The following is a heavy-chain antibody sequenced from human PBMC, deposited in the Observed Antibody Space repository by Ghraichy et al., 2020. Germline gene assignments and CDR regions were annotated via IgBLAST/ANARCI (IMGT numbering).Heavy chain of an antibody. Sequence: ASVKVSCKVSGYTLTELSMHWVRQAPGKGLEWMGGFDPEDGETIYAQKFQGRVTMTEDTSTDTAYMELSSLRSEDTAVYYCATTLGSAAEYYFDYWGQGTLVTVSS. CDR2: FDPEDGET. D-gene: IGHD2-2*01. V-gene: IGHV1-24*01. J-gene: IGHJ4*02. CDR1: GYTLTELS. CDR3: ATTLGSAAEYYFDY.